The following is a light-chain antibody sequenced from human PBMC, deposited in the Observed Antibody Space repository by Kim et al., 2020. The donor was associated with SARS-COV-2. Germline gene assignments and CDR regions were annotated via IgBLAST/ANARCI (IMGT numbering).Light chain of an antibody. CDR1: RSDVGSYNL. Sequence: QSINSSCTGTRSDVGSYNLVSWYQQHPGKAPKLMIYEGSKRPSGVSNRFSGSKSGNTASLTISGLQAEDEADYYCCSYAGSSTNWVFGGGTQLTVL. V-gene: IGLV2-23*01. CDR2: EGS. CDR3: CSYAGSSTNWV. J-gene: IGLJ3*02.